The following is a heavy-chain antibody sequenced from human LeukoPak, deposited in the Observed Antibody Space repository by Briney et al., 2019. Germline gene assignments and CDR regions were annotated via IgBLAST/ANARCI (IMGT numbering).Heavy chain of an antibody. Sequence: PSETLSLTCTVSGGSISSYYWSWIRQPPGKGLEWIGYIYYSGSTNYNPSLKSRVTISVDTSKNQFSLKLGSATAADTAVYYCARSAVEMATIDFDYWGQGTLVTVSS. CDR1: GGSISSYY. J-gene: IGHJ4*02. V-gene: IGHV4-59*01. CDR3: ARSAVEMATIDFDY. D-gene: IGHD5-24*01. CDR2: IYYSGST.